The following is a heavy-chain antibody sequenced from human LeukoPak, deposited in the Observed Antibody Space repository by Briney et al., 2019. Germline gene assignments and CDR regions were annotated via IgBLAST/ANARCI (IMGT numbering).Heavy chain of an antibody. D-gene: IGHD2-2*03. CDR1: GFTFSNYG. J-gene: IGHJ4*02. CDR2: IWLDGSNT. Sequence: GRSLRLSCAASGFTFSNYGMHWVRQAPGKGLEWVAVIWLDGSNTYYADSVKGRFTISRDNSKNTLYLQMNSLRAEDTALYYCAKHGYCSGISCFFDFWGQGTLITVSS. CDR3: AKHGYCSGISCFFDF. V-gene: IGHV3-33*06.